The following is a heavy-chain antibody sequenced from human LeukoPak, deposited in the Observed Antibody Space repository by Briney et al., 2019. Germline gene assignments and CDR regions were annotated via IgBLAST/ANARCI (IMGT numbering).Heavy chain of an antibody. Sequence: PSETLSLTCAVYGGXFSGYYWSWIRQPPGKGLEWIGEINHSGSTNYNPSLKSRVTISVDTSKNQFSLKLSSVTAADTAVYYCAREKFRNWFDPWGQGTLVTVSS. J-gene: IGHJ5*02. CDR2: INHSGST. CDR3: AREKFRNWFDP. V-gene: IGHV4-34*01. D-gene: IGHD2-21*01. CDR1: GGXFSGYY.